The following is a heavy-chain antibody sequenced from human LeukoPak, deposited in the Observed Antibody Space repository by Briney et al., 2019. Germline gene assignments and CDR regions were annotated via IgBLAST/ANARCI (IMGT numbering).Heavy chain of an antibody. D-gene: IGHD3-22*01. CDR2: IYYSGST. CDR1: GGSISSCY. CDR3: AKGYHDFSGYWLSYFDY. V-gene: IGHV4-59*01. J-gene: IGHJ4*02. Sequence: SETLSLTCTVSGGSISSCYWSWIRQPPGKGLEWIGYIYYSGSTNYNPSLKSRVTISVDTSKNQFSLKLSSVTAADTAVYYCAKGYHDFSGYWLSYFDYWGQGTLVTVSS.